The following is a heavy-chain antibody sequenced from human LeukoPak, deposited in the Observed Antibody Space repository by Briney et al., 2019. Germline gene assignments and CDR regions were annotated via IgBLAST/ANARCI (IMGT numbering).Heavy chain of an antibody. V-gene: IGHV3-21*05. D-gene: IGHD3-16*02. Sequence: GGSLRLSCAASGFTFSSYSMNWVRQAPGKGLEWVSYISSSSSYTNYADSVKGRFTISRDNAKNSLYLQMNSLRAEDTAVYYCAREGYTALFDYWGQGTLVTVSS. CDR3: AREGYTALFDY. CDR2: ISSSSSYT. CDR1: GFTFSSYS. J-gene: IGHJ4*02.